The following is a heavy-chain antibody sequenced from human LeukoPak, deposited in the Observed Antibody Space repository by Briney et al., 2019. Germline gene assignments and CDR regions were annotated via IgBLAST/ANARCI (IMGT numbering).Heavy chain of an antibody. CDR1: GYTFTSYG. J-gene: IGHJ3*02. V-gene: IGHV1-18*01. CDR3: ARRSVSQYADAFDI. CDR2: ISAYNGNT. Sequence: ASVKVSCKASGYTFTSYGISWVRQGPGQGLEWMGWISAYNGNTNYAQKLQGRVTMTTDTSTSTAYMELRGLRSDDTAVYYCARRSVSQYADAFDIWGQGTLVTVSS. D-gene: IGHD2-2*01.